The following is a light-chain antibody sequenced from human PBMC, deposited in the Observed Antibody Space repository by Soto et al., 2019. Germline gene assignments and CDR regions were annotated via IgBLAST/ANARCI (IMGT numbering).Light chain of an antibody. V-gene: IGKV2-24*01. CDR3: MHGTQSPWT. CDR2: KLS. CDR1: QSLVHSDGNTY. Sequence: DIVMTQTPLSSPVTLGQPAAISCRASQSLVHSDGNTYLSWLQQRPGQSPRLLTYKLSDRFSGVLDRLSGSGAGTDFTLTISRVEAEDVGVYYCMHGTQSPWTFGQGTKVQIK. J-gene: IGKJ1*01.